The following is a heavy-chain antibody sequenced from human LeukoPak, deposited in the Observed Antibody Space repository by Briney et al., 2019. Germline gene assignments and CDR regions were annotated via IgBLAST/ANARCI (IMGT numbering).Heavy chain of an antibody. D-gene: IGHD4-17*01. V-gene: IGHV1-69*01. J-gene: IGHJ3*02. CDR3: ARGYGDYELRAFDI. Sequence: SVKVSCKASGGTFSSYAISWVRQAPGQGLEWMGGIIPIFGTANYAQKFQGRVTITADESTSTAYMELSSLRSEDTAVYYCARGYGDYELRAFDIWGQGTMVTASS. CDR2: IIPIFGTA. CDR1: GGTFSSYA.